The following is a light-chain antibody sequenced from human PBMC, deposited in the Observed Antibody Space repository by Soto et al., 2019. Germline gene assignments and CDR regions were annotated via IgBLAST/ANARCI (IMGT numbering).Light chain of an antibody. J-gene: IGKJ1*01. Sequence: DIQMTQSPSTLSASVGDRVTITCRASQSINSWMAWYQQKPGRAPKLLIYDAFSLESGVPSRFSGSRSGTEFTLTISSLQPDDFATYYCQHYNSYSGTFGQGTKVEIK. CDR3: QHYNSYSGT. V-gene: IGKV1-5*01. CDR1: QSINSW. CDR2: DAF.